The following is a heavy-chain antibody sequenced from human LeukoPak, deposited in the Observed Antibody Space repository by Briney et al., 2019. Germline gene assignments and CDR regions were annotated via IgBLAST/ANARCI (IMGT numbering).Heavy chain of an antibody. CDR2: IIPILGIA. V-gene: IGHV1-69*04. J-gene: IGHJ4*02. CDR3: ARAPPYDILTGYEFDY. D-gene: IGHD3-9*01. Sequence: SVKVSCKTSGGTFSSYAISWVRQAPGQGLEWMGRIIPILGIANYAQKFQGRVTITADKSTSTAYMELSSLRSEDTAVYYCARAPPYDILTGYEFDYWGQGTLVTVSS. CDR1: GGTFSSYA.